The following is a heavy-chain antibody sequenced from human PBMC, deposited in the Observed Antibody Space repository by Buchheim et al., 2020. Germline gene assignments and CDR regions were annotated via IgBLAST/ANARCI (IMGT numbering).Heavy chain of an antibody. J-gene: IGHJ4*02. CDR3: AKVAGAVAGTYDY. CDR2: ISYDGSDK. V-gene: IGHV3-30*18. D-gene: IGHD6-19*01. Sequence: QVQLVESGGGVVQPGRSLRLSCAASGFTFSTYGMHWVRQAPGKGLEWVAVISYDGSDKYYADSVKSRFTISRDNSKNPLYLQMNSLRAEDTAVYYCAKVAGAVAGTYDYWGQGTL. CDR1: GFTFSTYG.